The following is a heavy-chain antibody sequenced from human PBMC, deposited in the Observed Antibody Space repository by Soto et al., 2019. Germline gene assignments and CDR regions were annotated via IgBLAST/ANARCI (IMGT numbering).Heavy chain of an antibody. CDR3: ARGGYEYCGGDCSRSPFDY. V-gene: IGHV4-59*01. CDR2: IYYSGST. CDR1: GGSISSYY. D-gene: IGHD2-21*02. J-gene: IGHJ4*02. Sequence: PSETLSLTCTVSGGSISSYYWSWIRQPPGKGLEWIGYIYYSGSTNYNPSLKSRVTISVDTSKNQFSLKLSSVTAADTAVYYCARGGYEYCGGDCSRSPFDYWGQGTLVTVSS.